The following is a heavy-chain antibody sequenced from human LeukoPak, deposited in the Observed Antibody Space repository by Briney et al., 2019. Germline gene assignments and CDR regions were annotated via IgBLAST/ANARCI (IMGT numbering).Heavy chain of an antibody. D-gene: IGHD3-22*01. V-gene: IGHV3-48*01. Sequence: GGSLRLSCAASGFTFDSYSMNWVRQAPGKGLEWDSYISSSGHTIYYADSVKGRFTISRDNAKNSLYLQMNSLRAEDTAVYYCARDRGYSDSSGYPYFDYWGQGTLVTVSS. CDR2: ISSSGHTI. J-gene: IGHJ4*02. CDR1: GFTFDSYS. CDR3: ARDRGYSDSSGYPYFDY.